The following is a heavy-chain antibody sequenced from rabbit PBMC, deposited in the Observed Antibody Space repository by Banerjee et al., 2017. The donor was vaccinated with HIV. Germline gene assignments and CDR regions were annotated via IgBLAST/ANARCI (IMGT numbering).Heavy chain of an antibody. V-gene: IGHV1S47*01. Sequence: QEQLEESGGGLVKPEGSLTLTCKASGFDFSSNAMCWVRQAPGKGPEWIACIDNGNGNTFYASWAKGRFTISKTSSTTVTLQMTSLTAADTAIYFCARERAGYLDDGDGYFNLWGPGTLVTVS. CDR2: IDNGNGNT. J-gene: IGHJ4*01. CDR1: GFDFSSNA. CDR3: ARERAGYLDDGDGYFNL. D-gene: IGHD2-1*01.